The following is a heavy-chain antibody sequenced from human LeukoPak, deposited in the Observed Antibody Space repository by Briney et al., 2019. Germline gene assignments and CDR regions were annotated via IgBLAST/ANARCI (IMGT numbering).Heavy chain of an antibody. CDR3: ASGDYCSSTSCPIDY. CDR2: ISAYNGNT. Sequence: ASVKVSCKASGYTFTSYGISWVRQAPGQGLEWMGWISAYNGNTNYAQKLQGRVTMTTDISTSTAYMELRSLRSDDTAVYYCASGDYCSSTSCPIDYWGQGTLVTVSS. CDR1: GYTFTSYG. V-gene: IGHV1-18*04. J-gene: IGHJ4*02. D-gene: IGHD2-2*01.